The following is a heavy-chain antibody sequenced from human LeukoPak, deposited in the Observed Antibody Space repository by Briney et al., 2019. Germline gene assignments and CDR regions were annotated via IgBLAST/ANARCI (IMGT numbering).Heavy chain of an antibody. CDR3: ARGGLMVYAVRVQNDVFDI. J-gene: IGHJ3*02. CDR2: INHSGST. D-gene: IGHD2-8*01. V-gene: IGHV4-34*01. CDR1: GGPINSYY. Sequence: PSETLSLTCTVSGGPINSYYWTWIRQPPGKGLEWIGEINHSGSTNYNPSLKSRVTISVDTSKNQFSLKLSSMTAADTAVYYCARGGLMVYAVRVQNDVFDIWGQGTMVTVSS.